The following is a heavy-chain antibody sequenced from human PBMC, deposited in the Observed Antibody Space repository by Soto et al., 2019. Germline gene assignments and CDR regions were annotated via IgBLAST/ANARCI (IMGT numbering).Heavy chain of an antibody. J-gene: IGHJ6*03. D-gene: IGHD6-6*01. V-gene: IGHV4-4*02. Sequence: SETLSLTYAVSSGSISSSNWWSWVRQPPGKGLEWIGEIYHSGSTNYNPSLKSRVTISVDKSKNQFSLKLSSVTAADTAVYYCAKGSSSYYYYYMDVWGKGTTVTVSS. CDR2: IYHSGST. CDR3: AKGSSSYYYYYMDV. CDR1: SGSISSSNW.